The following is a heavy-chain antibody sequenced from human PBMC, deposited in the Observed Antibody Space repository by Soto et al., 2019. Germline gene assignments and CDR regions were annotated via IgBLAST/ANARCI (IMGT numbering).Heavy chain of an antibody. J-gene: IGHJ4*02. CDR2: IYTSGST. Sequence: PSETPSLTCSVSGTSVSNYYWSWIRQPAGKGLEHIGRIYTSGSTSYNPSLKSRVTMSMDTSQTQIYLNLTSVTAADTAVYYCARGGIQLSYAFDHWGKGILVTVSS. CDR3: ARGGIQLSYAFDH. V-gene: IGHV4-4*07. CDR1: GTSVSNYY. D-gene: IGHD5-18*01.